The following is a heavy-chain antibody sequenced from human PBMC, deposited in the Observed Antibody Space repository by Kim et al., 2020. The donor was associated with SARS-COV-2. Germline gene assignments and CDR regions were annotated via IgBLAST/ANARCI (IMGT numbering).Heavy chain of an antibody. V-gene: IGHV3-53*01. CDR2: IYSGGST. CDR1: GFTVSSNY. J-gene: IGHJ4*02. D-gene: IGHD3-22*01. Sequence: GGSLRLSCAASGFTVSSNYMSWVRQAPGKGLEWVSVIYSGGSTYYADSVKGRFTISRDNSKNTLYLQMNSLRAEDTAVYYCARVRLSPYDSSGYCDYWGQGTLVTVSS. CDR3: ARVRLSPYDSSGYCDY.